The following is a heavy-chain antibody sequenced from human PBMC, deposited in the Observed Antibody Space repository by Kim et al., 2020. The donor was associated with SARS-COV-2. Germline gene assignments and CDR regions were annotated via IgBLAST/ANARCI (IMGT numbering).Heavy chain of an antibody. J-gene: IGHJ4*02. CDR3: AKDGGLRLGELSFYFDY. D-gene: IGHD3-16*02. Sequence: VKGRFTISRDNSKNTLYLQMNSLRAEDTAVYYCAKDGGLRLGELSFYFDYWGQGTLVTVSS. V-gene: IGHV3-30*02.